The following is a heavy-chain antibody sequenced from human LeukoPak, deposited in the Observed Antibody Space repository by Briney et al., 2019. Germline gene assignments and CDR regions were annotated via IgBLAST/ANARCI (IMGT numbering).Heavy chain of an antibody. CDR1: GASVSDGNYY. D-gene: IGHD6-13*01. CDR2: IYYSGST. J-gene: IGHJ4*02. CDR3: ARVDSSSWYRDY. Sequence: SETLSLTCSVSGASVSDGNYYWSWIRQPPGKGLEWIGYIYYSGSTYYNPSLKSRVTISVDTSKNQFSLKLSSVTAADTAVYYCARVDSSSWYRDYWGQGTLVTVSS. V-gene: IGHV4-30-4*01.